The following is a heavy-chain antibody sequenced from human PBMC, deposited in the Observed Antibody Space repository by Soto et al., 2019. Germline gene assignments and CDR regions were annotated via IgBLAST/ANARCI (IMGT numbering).Heavy chain of an antibody. CDR1: GGSISSYY. J-gene: IGHJ4*02. CDR3: ARAVLPATAPFDY. V-gene: IGHV4-59*01. Sequence: PSETLSLTCTVSGGSISSYYWNWIRQPPGKGLEWIGYIYYSGSTNYNPSLQSRVTISVDTSKNQFSLKLSSVTAADTAVYYCARAVLPATAPFDYWGQGTLVTVSS. D-gene: IGHD2-2*01. CDR2: IYYSGST.